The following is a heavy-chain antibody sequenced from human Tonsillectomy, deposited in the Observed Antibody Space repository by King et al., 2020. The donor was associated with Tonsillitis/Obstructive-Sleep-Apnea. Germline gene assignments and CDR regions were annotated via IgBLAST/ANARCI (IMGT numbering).Heavy chain of an antibody. D-gene: IGHD3-16*01. Sequence: VQLQQWGAGLLKPSETLSLTCAVYGGSFSGYYWNWIRQPPGKGLEWIGEINHSGSTNYNPSLKSRVTFSVDTSKNQFSLKLSSVTAADTAVYYCARFSRSKDGGTHFDPYFDYWGQGTLVTVSS. J-gene: IGHJ4*02. CDR2: INHSGST. CDR1: GGSFSGYY. CDR3: ARFSRSKDGGTHFDPYFDY. V-gene: IGHV4-34*01.